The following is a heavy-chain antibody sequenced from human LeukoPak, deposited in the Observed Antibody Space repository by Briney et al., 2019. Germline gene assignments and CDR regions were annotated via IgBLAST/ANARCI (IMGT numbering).Heavy chain of an antibody. V-gene: IGHV4-34*01. D-gene: IGHD2-2*01. J-gene: IGHJ4*02. CDR2: INHSGGT. Sequence: SETLSLTCAVYGGSFSGYHWSWIRQPPGKGLEWIGEINHSGGTNYNASLKSRVTISLDTSKNQFSLKLSSVTAADTAVYYCARHYCSSTSCSYYFDYWGQGALVTVSS. CDR1: GGSFSGYH. CDR3: ARHYCSSTSCSYYFDY.